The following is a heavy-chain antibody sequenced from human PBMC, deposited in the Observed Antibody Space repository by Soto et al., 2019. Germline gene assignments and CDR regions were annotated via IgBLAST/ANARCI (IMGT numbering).Heavy chain of an antibody. J-gene: IGHJ5*02. Sequence: SDTLSLTCAVYGFSISSGYFWGWIREPPGEGPEWLGSIYHSGTTYYNPSVKGQVTISVDTSKNQFSLKMSSVTAADTAVYYCARDSSRYYWFDPWGEGALDPASS. CDR3: ARDSSRYYWFDP. CDR2: IYHSGTT. D-gene: IGHD3-22*01. CDR1: GFSISSGYF. V-gene: IGHV4-38-2*02.